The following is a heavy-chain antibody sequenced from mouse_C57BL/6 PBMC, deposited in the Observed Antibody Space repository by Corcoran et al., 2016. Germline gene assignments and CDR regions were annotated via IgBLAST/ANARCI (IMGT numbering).Heavy chain of an antibody. V-gene: IGHV1-26*01. J-gene: IGHJ1*03. CDR1: GYTFTDYY. D-gene: IGHD1-2*01. CDR2: INPNNGGT. CDR3: APITTAERDWDFDV. Sequence: EVQLQQSGPELVKPGASVKISCKASGYTFTDYYMNWVKQSHGKSLEWIGDINPNNGGTSYNQKFKGKATLTVDKSSSTAYMELRSLTSEDSAVYYCAPITTAERDWDFDVWGTGTTVTVSS.